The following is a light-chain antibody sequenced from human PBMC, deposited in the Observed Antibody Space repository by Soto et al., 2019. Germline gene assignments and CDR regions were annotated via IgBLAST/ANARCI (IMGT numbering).Light chain of an antibody. J-gene: IGKJ5*01. CDR3: QHYNSYLT. CDR1: QSIGRW. V-gene: IGKV1-5*03. CDR2: KAS. Sequence: DIQVTQSPSTLSASVGDRVTITCRASQSIGRWLAWYQQKPGKAPDLLIYKASSLESGVPSRFSGSGSGTEFTLTISSLQPDDFATYYCQHYNSYLTFGQGTRLDIK.